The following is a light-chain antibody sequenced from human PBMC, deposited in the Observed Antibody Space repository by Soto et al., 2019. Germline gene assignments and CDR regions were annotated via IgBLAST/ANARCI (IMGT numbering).Light chain of an antibody. CDR1: QSVSIS. CDR2: DAS. J-gene: IGKJ5*01. V-gene: IGKV3-11*01. Sequence: EIVLTQSPATLSLSPGERATLSCRASQSVSISLAWYQQKPGQAPRLLIYDASNRATGIPARFSGSGSGKDFTLTISSLEPEDFAVYFCQQRSIWPITFGQGTRLETK. CDR3: QQRSIWPIT.